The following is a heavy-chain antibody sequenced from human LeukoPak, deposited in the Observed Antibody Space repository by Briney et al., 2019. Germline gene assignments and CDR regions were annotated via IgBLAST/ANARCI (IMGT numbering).Heavy chain of an antibody. CDR3: ARQGSYDNSGYSFDY. V-gene: IGHV5-51*01. CDR2: IYPGNADA. D-gene: IGHD3-22*01. Sequence: GESLKISCKASGYSLLNHWIGWVRQVPGKGLDWMGIIYPGNADATYSTSFQGQVTISADKSTTTVYLQWSILKASDTAMYYRARQGSYDNSGYSFDYWGEGTLVTVSS. J-gene: IGHJ4*02. CDR1: GYSLLNHW.